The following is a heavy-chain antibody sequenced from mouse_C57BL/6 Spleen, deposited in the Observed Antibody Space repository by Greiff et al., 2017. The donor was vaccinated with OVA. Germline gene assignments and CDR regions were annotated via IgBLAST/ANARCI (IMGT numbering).Heavy chain of an antibody. CDR1: GYTFTTYP. D-gene: IGHD2-4*01. J-gene: IGHJ3*01. CDR2: FHPYNDDT. V-gene: IGHV1-47*01. CDR3: ARGYYDYDGEFAC. Sequence: VQLQQSGAELVKPGASVKMSCKASGYTFTTYPIEWMKQNHGKSLEWIGNFHPYNDDTKYNDKFKGKATLTVEKSSSTVYLELSRLTSDDSAVYYCARGYYDYDGEFACWGQGTLVTVSA.